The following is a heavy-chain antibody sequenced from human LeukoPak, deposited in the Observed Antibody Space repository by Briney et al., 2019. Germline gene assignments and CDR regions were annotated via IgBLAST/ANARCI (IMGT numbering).Heavy chain of an antibody. Sequence: SETLSLTCTVFGDSVSSSNYYWAWFRQPPGKGLEWIGEINHSGSTNYNPSLKSRVTISVDTSKNQFSLKLSSVTAADTAVYYCAISPPNWNRSEWGQGTLVTVSS. V-gene: IGHV4-39*07. CDR2: INHSGST. CDR3: AISPPNWNRSE. J-gene: IGHJ4*02. D-gene: IGHD1-1*01. CDR1: GDSVSSSNYY.